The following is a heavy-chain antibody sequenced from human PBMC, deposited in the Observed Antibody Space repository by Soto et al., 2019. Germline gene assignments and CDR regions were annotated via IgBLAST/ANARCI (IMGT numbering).Heavy chain of an antibody. CDR1: GGTFSNYA. CDR2: IIPILGRR. V-gene: IGHV1-69*06. Sequence: VQLVQSGAEVRKPGSSVKVSCKTSGGTFSNYAVYWVRQAPGQGLEWMGGIIPILGRRNYAPRFQGRVTITADRFTNTTYMELTSLTFEDTAVYYCTREATLSSKSWFDPWGQGTLVTVSS. CDR3: TREATLSSKSWFDP. J-gene: IGHJ5*02. D-gene: IGHD6-13*01.